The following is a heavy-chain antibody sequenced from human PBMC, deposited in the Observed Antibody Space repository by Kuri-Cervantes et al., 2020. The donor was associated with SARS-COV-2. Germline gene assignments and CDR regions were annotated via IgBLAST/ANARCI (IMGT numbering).Heavy chain of an antibody. CDR2: IYSSGST. CDR1: GGSISSSIYY. CDR3: ARHNIGTYVRTALDI. Sequence: SETLSLTCTVSGGSISSSIYYWGWIRQSPEMGLEYIGSIYSSGSTYCNPSLKSRVSISIDTSKNQFSLKVSSVTAADTAVYYCARHNIGTYVRTALDIWGQGTMVTVSS. V-gene: IGHV4-39*01. D-gene: IGHD1-26*01. J-gene: IGHJ3*02.